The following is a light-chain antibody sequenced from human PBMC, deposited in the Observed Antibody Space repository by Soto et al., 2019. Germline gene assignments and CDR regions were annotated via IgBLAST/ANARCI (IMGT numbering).Light chain of an antibody. V-gene: IGKV3-20*01. CDR1: QSVTNNY. CDR3: QQYGISPLMYT. CDR2: GAS. J-gene: IGKJ2*01. Sequence: EVVLMQSPGTLSLSPGERATLSCRASQSVTNNYLAWYQQKPDQAPRLLIYGASSRATGVPDRFSGSGSGTDFNLTITRLEPEDFAVYYCQQYGISPLMYTFGQGTKLGVK.